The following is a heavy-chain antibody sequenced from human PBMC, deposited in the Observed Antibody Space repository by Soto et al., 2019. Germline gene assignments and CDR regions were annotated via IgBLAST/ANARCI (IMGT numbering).Heavy chain of an antibody. CDR2: IYPGDSDT. CDR3: ARHRYSSGWYESPDY. V-gene: IGHV5-51*01. J-gene: IGHJ4*02. Sequence: GESLKISCKGSGYSFTSYWIGWVRQTPGKGLEWMGIIYPGDSDTRYSPSFQGQVTISADKSISTAYLQWSSLKASDTAMYYCARHRYSSGWYESPDYWGQGTLVTVSS. D-gene: IGHD6-19*01. CDR1: GYSFTSYW.